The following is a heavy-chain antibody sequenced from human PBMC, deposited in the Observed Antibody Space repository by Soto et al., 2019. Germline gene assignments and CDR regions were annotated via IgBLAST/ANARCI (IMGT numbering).Heavy chain of an antibody. CDR2: INPNNGNT. Sequence: QVQLVQSGAEVMKPGASVKVSCKASGYTFSSYGISWVRQAPGQGLEWMGWINPNNGNTNYAQKVQGRVTMTTDTSTSTAYMELRSLRSDDTAMYYCARGGPGAPFDYWGQGIPVTVSS. J-gene: IGHJ4*02. CDR1: GYTFSSYG. D-gene: IGHD1-26*01. V-gene: IGHV1-18*01. CDR3: ARGGPGAPFDY.